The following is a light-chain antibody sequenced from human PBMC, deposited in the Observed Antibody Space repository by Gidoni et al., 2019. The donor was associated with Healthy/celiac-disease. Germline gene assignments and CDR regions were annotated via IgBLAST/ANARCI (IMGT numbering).Light chain of an antibody. CDR2: GAY. Sequence: IVFTQSPGTLSLSPGERATLSCRASQSVSSSYLAWYQQKTGQAPRLLIYGAYSMATGIPDRFSGSGSGTDFTLTISRLEPEDFAVYYCQQYGSSPRTFGQGTKVEIK. CDR1: QSVSSSY. J-gene: IGKJ1*01. V-gene: IGKV3-20*01. CDR3: QQYGSSPRT.